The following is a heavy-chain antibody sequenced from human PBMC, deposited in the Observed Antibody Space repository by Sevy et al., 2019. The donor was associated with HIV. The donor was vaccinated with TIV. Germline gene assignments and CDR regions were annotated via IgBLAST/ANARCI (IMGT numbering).Heavy chain of an antibody. CDR1: GFTFSRYW. J-gene: IGHJ4*02. Sequence: GGSLRLSCAASGFTFSRYWMTWIRQAPGKGLEWVANIKQDESEKYYVDSVKGRFTISRDNAKNSLYLQMNSLGADDTAVYYCARAEQVTMLVVFGGLYFDSWGQGTLVTVSS. V-gene: IGHV3-7*01. D-gene: IGHD3-22*01. CDR3: ARAEQVTMLVVFGGLYFDS. CDR2: IKQDESEK.